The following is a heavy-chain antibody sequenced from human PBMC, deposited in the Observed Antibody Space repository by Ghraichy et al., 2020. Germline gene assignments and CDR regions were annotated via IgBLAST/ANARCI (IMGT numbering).Heavy chain of an antibody. D-gene: IGHD1-14*01. CDR1: GGSFYNYY. Sequence: SETLSLTCTVSGGSFYNYYWSWVRQPPGKGLEWIGNIFTNRNTNYNPSLKSRVTISLDTSKNQFSLSLSSVTAADTAVYYCARLPTVNLYYYDIDVWGQGTTVTVSS. CDR2: IFTNRNT. V-gene: IGHV4-4*09. CDR3: ARLPTVNLYYYDIDV. J-gene: IGHJ6*02.